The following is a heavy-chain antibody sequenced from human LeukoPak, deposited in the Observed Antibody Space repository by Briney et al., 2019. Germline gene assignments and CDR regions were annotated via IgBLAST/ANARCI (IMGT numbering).Heavy chain of an antibody. Sequence: GGSLRLSCTASGFSFSNYEMHWVRQAPGKGLEWVAVISYDGNKKYYADSVKGRFTISRDNSKNTLYLQMNSLRAEDTAVYYCAKIPYVWGSYRNYYFDYWGQGTLVTVSS. D-gene: IGHD3-16*02. CDR3: AKIPYVWGSYRNYYFDY. CDR1: GFSFSNYE. J-gene: IGHJ4*02. CDR2: ISYDGNKK. V-gene: IGHV3-30*18.